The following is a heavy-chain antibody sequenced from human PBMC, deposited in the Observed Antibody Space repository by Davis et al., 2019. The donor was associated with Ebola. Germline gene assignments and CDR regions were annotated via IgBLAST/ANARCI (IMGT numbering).Heavy chain of an antibody. V-gene: IGHV3-21*01. CDR3: ARSEPPDY. D-gene: IGHD1-14*01. Sequence: GESLKIPCAASGFSFSSYTMNWVRQAPGKGLEWVSSISSSGNYIFLTDSLKGRFIISRDNAKNSLYLQINGLRAEDTAVYYYARSEPPDYWGQGTLVTVSS. CDR1: GFSFSSYT. CDR2: ISSSGNYI. J-gene: IGHJ4*02.